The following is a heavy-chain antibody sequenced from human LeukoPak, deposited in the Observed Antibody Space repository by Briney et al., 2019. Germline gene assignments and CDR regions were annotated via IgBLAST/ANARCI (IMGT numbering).Heavy chain of an antibody. V-gene: IGHV1-46*02. D-gene: IGHD5-18*01. CDR2: INPSGGST. CDR1: GYTFNRYY. Sequence: ASVKVSCKASGYTFNRYYMQGVRQAPGQGLEWMGIINPSGGSTSYAQKFQGRVTMTRDTSTGTVYMEMTTLRSEDTAVYYRARGGMGIHLWPFYYWGQGTLVSVSS. J-gene: IGHJ4*02. CDR3: ARGGMGIHLWPFYY.